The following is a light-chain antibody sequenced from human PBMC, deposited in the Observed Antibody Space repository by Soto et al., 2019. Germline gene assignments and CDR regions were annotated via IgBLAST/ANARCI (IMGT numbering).Light chain of an antibody. CDR1: QSLLHSNGYNY. J-gene: IGKJ1*01. CDR3: QQYGSSPWT. Sequence: DIVMTQSPLSLPVTPGEPASISCRSSQSLLHSNGYNYLDWYLQKPGQSPQLLIYLGSYRASGVPDRFSGSGSGTDFTLTITRLEPEDFAVYYCQQYGSSPWTFGQGTKVDIK. CDR2: LGS. V-gene: IGKV2-28*01.